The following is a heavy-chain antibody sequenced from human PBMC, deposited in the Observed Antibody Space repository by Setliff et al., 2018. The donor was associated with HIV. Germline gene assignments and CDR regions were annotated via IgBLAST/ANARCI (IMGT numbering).Heavy chain of an antibody. CDR2: IYYSGNT. CDR1: GGSITGYY. CDR3: ARNSFYLQMNSLKVDDTAVYFCARDKWASGFDF. V-gene: IGHV4-59*01. J-gene: IGHJ4*01. D-gene: IGHD1-26*01. Sequence: SETLSLTCTVSGGSITGYYWGWIRQPPGKGLEWIGWIYYSGNTRYNPSLKRRVTISLDTAKNRFSLQLTSWKGRFTISRDNARNSFYLQMNSLKVDDTAVYFCARDKWASGFDFWGHGTLVTVSS.